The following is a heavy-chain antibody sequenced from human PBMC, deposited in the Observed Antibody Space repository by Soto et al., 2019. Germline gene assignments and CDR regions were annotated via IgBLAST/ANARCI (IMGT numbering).Heavy chain of an antibody. CDR2: IIPALGTA. CDR1: GGTFSSHT. V-gene: IGHV1-69*08. D-gene: IGHD4-17*01. Sequence: QDQLVQSGAEVKKPGSSVKVSCKASGGTFSSHTFSWVRQAPGQGLEWMGRIIPALGTATYAQKFQGRVTITADESATTVDIELNSLRSEDTAVYYCARPAFGDYWYFDLWGRGTLVTVSS. CDR3: ARPAFGDYWYFDL. J-gene: IGHJ2*01.